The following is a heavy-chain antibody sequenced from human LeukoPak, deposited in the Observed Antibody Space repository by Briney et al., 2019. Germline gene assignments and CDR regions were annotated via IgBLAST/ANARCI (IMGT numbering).Heavy chain of an antibody. CDR1: GGSISGNYY. V-gene: IGHV4-4*07. J-gene: IGHJ6*03. CDR2: IYARGNT. D-gene: IGHD5-18*01. Sequence: PSETLSLTCTVSGGSISGNYYWSWIRQPAGKGLEWIGRIYARGNTNYNPSLKSRVTISVDTSKNQFSLKLSSVTAADTAVYYCARTTEGGYTYDYFYYYYIDVWGKGTTVTISS. CDR3: ARTTEGGYTYDYFYYYYIDV.